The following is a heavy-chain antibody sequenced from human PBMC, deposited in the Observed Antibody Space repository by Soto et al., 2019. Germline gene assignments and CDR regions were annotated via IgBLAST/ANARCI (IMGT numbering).Heavy chain of an antibody. J-gene: IGHJ6*02. CDR2: ISPYNDQT. Sequence: QVQLVQSASEVMKPGASVKVSCKASGYTFIRYGITWVRQAPGQRLEWMGWISPYNDQTIYAQKLQGRVTMTADTYTRTGYMQLRSVNPDGTAVYYCARGGYYDNVWGKLSNYGLDVWGQGTSVTVSS. CDR1: GYTFIRYG. CDR3: ARGGYYDNVWGKLSNYGLDV. V-gene: IGHV1-18*01. D-gene: IGHD3-16*01.